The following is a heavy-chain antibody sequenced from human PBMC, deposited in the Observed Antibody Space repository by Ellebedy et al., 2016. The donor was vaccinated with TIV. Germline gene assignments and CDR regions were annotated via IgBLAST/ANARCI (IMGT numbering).Heavy chain of an antibody. CDR2: IKHDGGQK. D-gene: IGHD6-19*01. CDR1: GFTFSNYW. V-gene: IGHV3-7*01. Sequence: GESLKISCAASGFTFSNYWMNWVRQAPGKGLEWVASIKHDGGQKYYVDSVKGRFSISRDNAKNSLYLQMNSLRAEDTAVYYCARDQWLGRAYYFDYWGQGTLVTVSS. J-gene: IGHJ4*02. CDR3: ARDQWLGRAYYFDY.